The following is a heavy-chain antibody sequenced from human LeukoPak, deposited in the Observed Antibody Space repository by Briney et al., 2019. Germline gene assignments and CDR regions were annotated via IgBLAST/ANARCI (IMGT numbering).Heavy chain of an antibody. Sequence: GASLRLSCAASGFTFSSYAMHWVRQAPGKGLEYVSAISSNGGSTYYANSVKGRFTISRGNSKNTLYLQMGSLRAEDMAVYYCARGKRVSLPQYGMDVWGQGTTVTVSS. CDR3: ARGKRVSLPQYGMDV. CDR1: GFTFSSYA. V-gene: IGHV3-64*01. J-gene: IGHJ6*02. CDR2: ISSNGGST.